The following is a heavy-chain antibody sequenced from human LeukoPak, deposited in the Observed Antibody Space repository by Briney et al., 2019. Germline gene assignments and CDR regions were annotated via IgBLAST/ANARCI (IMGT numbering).Heavy chain of an antibody. CDR2: INPNDGDT. D-gene: IGHD2-2*01. J-gene: IGHJ4*02. V-gene: IGHV1-2*02. Sequence: ASVKVSCKASGYTFTDDYMHWVRQAPGQGFEWMGWINPNDGDTNYAQKFQGRVTITRDTSISTAHMEVSRLRSDDTAVYYCARANFLYCSSTTCLFDYWGQGTLVTVSS. CDR3: ARANFLYCSSTTCLFDY. CDR1: GYTFTDDY.